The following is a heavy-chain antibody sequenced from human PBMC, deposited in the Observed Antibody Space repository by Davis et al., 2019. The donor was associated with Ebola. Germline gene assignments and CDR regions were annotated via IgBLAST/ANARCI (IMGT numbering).Heavy chain of an antibody. V-gene: IGHV3-21*01. CDR1: GFTFSSYS. J-gene: IGHJ4*02. CDR3: ARDRFIGRVGY. D-gene: IGHD1-26*01. Sequence: GESLKISCAASGFTFSSYSMNWVRQAPGKGLEWVSSISSSSSYIYYADSVKGRFTISRDNAKNSLYLQMNSLRAEDTAVYYCARDRFIGRVGYWGQGTLVTVSS. CDR2: ISSSSSYI.